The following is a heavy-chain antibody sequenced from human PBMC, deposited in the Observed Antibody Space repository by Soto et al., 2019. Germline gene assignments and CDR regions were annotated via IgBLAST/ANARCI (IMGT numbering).Heavy chain of an antibody. CDR2: LNHDGRNT. CDR1: GFTFNDFG. V-gene: IGHV3-23*01. Sequence: EVQLLESGGDLVQSGGSLRLSCAASGFTFNDFGMSWVRQTPRKGLEWVSTLNHDGRNTHYAASVEGRFTISRDNSKNTLYLQMGSLRAEDTAIYYCAKDAGNEESLFDYWGRGTLVTVSS. J-gene: IGHJ4*02. CDR3: AKDAGNEESLFDY.